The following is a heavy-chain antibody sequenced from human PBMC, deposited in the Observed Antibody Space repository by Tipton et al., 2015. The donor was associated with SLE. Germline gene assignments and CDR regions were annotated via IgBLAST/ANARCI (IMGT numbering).Heavy chain of an antibody. D-gene: IGHD3-3*01. CDR1: GGSISSGGYY. CDR3: ARNYDFWSGYLDY. V-gene: IGHV4-61*09. CDR2: IYTSGST. Sequence: LRLSCTVSGGSISSGGYYWSWIRQPPGKGLEWIGYIYTSGSTNYNPSLKSRVTISVDTSKNQFSLKLSSVTAADTAVYYCARNYDFWSGYLDYWGQGTLVTVSS. J-gene: IGHJ4*02.